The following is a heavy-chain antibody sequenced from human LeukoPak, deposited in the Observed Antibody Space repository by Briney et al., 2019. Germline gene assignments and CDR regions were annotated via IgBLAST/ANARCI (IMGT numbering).Heavy chain of an antibody. CDR2: IYHSGST. V-gene: IGHV4-38-2*01. J-gene: IGHJ4*02. Sequence: SETLSLTCAVYGGSFSGYYWGWIRQPPGKGLEWIGSIYHSGSTYYKPSLKSRVTISVDTSKNQFSLKLSSVTAADTAVYYCARAFYSSSWYHKEDFFDYWGQGTPVTVSS. CDR1: GGSFSGYY. CDR3: ARAFYSSSWYHKEDFFDY. D-gene: IGHD6-13*01.